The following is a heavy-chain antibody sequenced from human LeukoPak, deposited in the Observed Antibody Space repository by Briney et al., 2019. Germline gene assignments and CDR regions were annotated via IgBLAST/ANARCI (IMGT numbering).Heavy chain of an antibody. V-gene: IGHV4-59*08. Sequence: SETLSLTCTVSGASISSYYWSWIRQPPGKGLEWIGYIYYSGSTNYNPSLKSRVTISVDTSKNQFSLKLSSVTAADTAVYYCARHSAHSSTNDAFDMWGQGTLVIVSS. CDR2: IYYSGST. CDR3: ARHSAHSSTNDAFDM. CDR1: GASISSYY. D-gene: IGHD6-13*01. J-gene: IGHJ3*02.